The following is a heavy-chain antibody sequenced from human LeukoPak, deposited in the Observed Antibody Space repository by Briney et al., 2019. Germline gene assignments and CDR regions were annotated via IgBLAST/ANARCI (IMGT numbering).Heavy chain of an antibody. J-gene: IGHJ6*03. CDR1: GFTFDDYG. D-gene: IGHD1-26*01. Sequence: GGSLRLSCAASGFTFDDYGMSWVRQAPGKGLEWVSGINWNGGSTGYADSVKGRFTISRDNAKNSLYLQMNSLRAEDTALYYCARDYSLVGATSDYYYYYMDVWGKGTTVTVSS. CDR2: INWNGGST. CDR3: ARDYSLVGATSDYYYYYMDV. V-gene: IGHV3-20*04.